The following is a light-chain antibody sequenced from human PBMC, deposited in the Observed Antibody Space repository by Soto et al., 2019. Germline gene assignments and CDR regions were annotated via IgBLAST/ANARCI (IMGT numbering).Light chain of an antibody. CDR2: EVR. CDR1: SNDIGYYNY. Sequence: QSALTQPASVSGSPGQSITISCTGTSNDIGYYNYVSWYQKHPAKAPKLMMYEVRNRPSGISNRFSGSKSGNTASLTISGLPAEDEADYYCSAYTTTSSVVFGGGTKVTVL. V-gene: IGLV2-14*01. CDR3: SAYTTTSSVV. J-gene: IGLJ2*01.